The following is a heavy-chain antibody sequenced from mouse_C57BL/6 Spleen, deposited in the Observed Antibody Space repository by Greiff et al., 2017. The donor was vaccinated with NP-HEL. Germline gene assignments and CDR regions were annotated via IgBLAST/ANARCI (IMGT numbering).Heavy chain of an antibody. V-gene: IGHV1-82*01. CDR2: IYPGDGDT. CDR3: LIYYTVYFDY. J-gene: IGHJ2*01. CDR1: GYAFSSSW. D-gene: IGHD1-1*01. Sequence: VQLVESGPELVKPGASVKISCKASGYAFSSSWMNWVKQRPGKGLEWIGRIYPGDGDTNYNGKFKGKATLTADKSSSTAYMQLSSLTSEDSAVYFCLIYYTVYFDYWGQGTTLTVSS.